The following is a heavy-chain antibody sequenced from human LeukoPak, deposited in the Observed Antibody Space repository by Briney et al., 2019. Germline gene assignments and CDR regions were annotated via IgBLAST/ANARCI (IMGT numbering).Heavy chain of an antibody. CDR2: INPSDGST. CDR3: ARDTYYYGSGKTDAFDI. V-gene: IGHV1-46*01. Sequence: GASVKVSCKASGYTFTSYYMHWVRQAPGQGLEWMGIINPSDGSTTYAQKFQGRVTMTRDMSTSTVYMDLISLRSDDTAVYYCARDTYYYGSGKTDAFDIWGQGTMVTVSS. J-gene: IGHJ3*02. D-gene: IGHD3-10*01. CDR1: GYTFTSYY.